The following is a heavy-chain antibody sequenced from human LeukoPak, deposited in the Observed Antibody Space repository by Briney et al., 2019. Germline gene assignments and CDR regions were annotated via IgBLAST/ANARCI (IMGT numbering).Heavy chain of an antibody. D-gene: IGHD6-6*01. J-gene: IGHJ4*02. CDR3: ARGSSYKPDY. CDR2: ISSSSAYI. Sequence: GGSLRLSCAASGFSFSDYSMNWVRQAPGKGLEWVSSISSSSAYIYYADSVRGRFTISRDNARNSLHLQMNSLRAEDTAVYYCARGSSYKPDYWGQGTLVTVSS. V-gene: IGHV3-21*01. CDR1: GFSFSDYS.